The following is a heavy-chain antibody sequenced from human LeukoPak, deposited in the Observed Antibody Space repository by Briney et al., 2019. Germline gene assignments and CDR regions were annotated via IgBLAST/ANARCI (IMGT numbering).Heavy chain of an antibody. V-gene: IGHV3-30-3*01. J-gene: IGHJ3*02. CDR1: GFTFSSYA. CDR2: ISYDGSNK. CDR3: ASCVLRFLEWLCGAFDI. D-gene: IGHD3-3*01. Sequence: PGGPLRLSCAASGFTFSSYAMHWVRQAPGKGLEWVAVISYDGSNKYYADSVKGRFTISRDNSKNTLYLQMNSLRAEDTAVYYCASCVLRFLEWLCGAFDIWGQGTMVTVSS.